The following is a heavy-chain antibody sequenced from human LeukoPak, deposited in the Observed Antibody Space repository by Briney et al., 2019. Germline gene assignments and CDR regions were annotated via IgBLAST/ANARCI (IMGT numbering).Heavy chain of an antibody. Sequence: PSETLSLTCTVSGGSISRGGYYWSWIRQHPGKGLEWIGYIYYSGNTYYNPSLKSRVTLSVDKSENQFSLNLSSVTAADTAVYYCARLTRRSGNYFENWGQGTLVTVSS. CDR1: GGSISRGGYY. D-gene: IGHD1-1*01. V-gene: IGHV4-31*03. J-gene: IGHJ4*02. CDR3: ARLTRRSGNYFEN. CDR2: IYYSGNT.